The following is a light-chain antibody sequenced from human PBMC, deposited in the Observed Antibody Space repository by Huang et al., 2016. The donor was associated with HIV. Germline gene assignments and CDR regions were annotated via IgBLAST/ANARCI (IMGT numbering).Light chain of an antibody. Sequence: EVVLTQSPGILSLSAGERASLSCRASRNLTNSQLAWYQQKVGQPPRLLVFGASTRVSGVPEGFTGGVSGGDFTLSISGLEPDDFATYYCQQYDTFSFGQGTRLE. J-gene: IGKJ2*01. V-gene: IGKV3-20*01. CDR2: GAS. CDR1: RNLTNSQ. CDR3: QQYDTFS.